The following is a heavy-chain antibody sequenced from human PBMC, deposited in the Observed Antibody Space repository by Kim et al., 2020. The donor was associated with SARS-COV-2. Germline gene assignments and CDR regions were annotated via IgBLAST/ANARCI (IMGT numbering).Heavy chain of an antibody. J-gene: IGHJ4*02. Sequence: SETLSLTCAVSGGSISSSNWWSWVRQPPGKGLEWIGEIYHSGSTNYNPSLKSRVTISVDKSKNQFSLKLSSVTAADTAVYYCARRSLGITFGGVIVREFDYWGQGTLVTVSS. D-gene: IGHD3-16*02. CDR1: GGSISSSNW. V-gene: IGHV4-4*02. CDR3: ARRSLGITFGGVIVREFDY. CDR2: IYHSGST.